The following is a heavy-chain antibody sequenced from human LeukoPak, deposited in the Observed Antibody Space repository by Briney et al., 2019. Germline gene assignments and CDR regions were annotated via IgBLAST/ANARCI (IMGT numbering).Heavy chain of an antibody. V-gene: IGHV3-30*04. CDR2: ISYDGSNK. CDR1: GFTFSSYA. CDR3: ARDDRYSSGSTFDY. Sequence: PGRSLRLSCAASGFTFSSYAMHWVRQAPGKGLEWVAVISYDGSNKYYADSVKGRFTISRDNSKNTLYLQMNSLRAEDTAVYYCARDDRYSSGSTFDYWGQGTLVTVSS. J-gene: IGHJ4*02. D-gene: IGHD6-19*01.